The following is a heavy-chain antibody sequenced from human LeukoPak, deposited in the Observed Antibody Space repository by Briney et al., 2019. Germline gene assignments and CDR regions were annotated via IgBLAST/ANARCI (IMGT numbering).Heavy chain of an antibody. Sequence: GRSLRLSCAASGFTFSSYGMHWVRQAPGKGLEWVAVISYDGSNKYYADSVKGRFTISRDNSKNTLYLQMNSLRAEDTAVYYCAKDLFSLVGAVEYYFDYWGQGTLVTVSS. D-gene: IGHD1-26*01. V-gene: IGHV3-30*18. CDR3: AKDLFSLVGAVEYYFDY. J-gene: IGHJ4*02. CDR2: ISYDGSNK. CDR1: GFTFSSYG.